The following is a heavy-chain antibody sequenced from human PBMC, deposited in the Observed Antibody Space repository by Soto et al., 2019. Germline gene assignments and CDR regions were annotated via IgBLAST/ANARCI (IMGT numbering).Heavy chain of an antibody. CDR1: GGSFSGYY. V-gene: IGHV4-34*01. J-gene: IGHJ5*02. Sequence: QVQLQQWGAGLLKPSETLSLTCAVYGGSFSGYYWSWIRQPPGKGLEWIGEINHSGSTNYNPSLKSRVTLSIDTSKNQFSLKLSSVTAADTAIYYCARDSLGIAVLGTGRSKNNWFEPWGQGPLVTVSS. D-gene: IGHD6-19*01. CDR3: ARDSLGIAVLGTGRSKNNWFEP. CDR2: INHSGST.